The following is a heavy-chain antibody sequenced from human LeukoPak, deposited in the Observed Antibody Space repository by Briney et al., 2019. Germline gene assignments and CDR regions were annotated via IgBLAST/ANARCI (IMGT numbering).Heavy chain of an antibody. CDR1: GFTFSSYW. D-gene: IGHD2-15*01. V-gene: IGHV3-7*03. CDR2: IKQDGGEK. J-gene: IGHJ4*02. CDR3: TRDNPFGGH. Sequence: GGSLRLSCAASGFTFSSYWMTWVRQAPGKGLEWVANIKQDGGEKYYVGFVKGRFTISRDNAKNSLHLQMNSLRAEDTAVYYCTRDNPFGGHWGQGTLVTVSS.